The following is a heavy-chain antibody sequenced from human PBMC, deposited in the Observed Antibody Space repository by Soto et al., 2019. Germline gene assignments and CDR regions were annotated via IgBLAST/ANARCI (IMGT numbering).Heavy chain of an antibody. CDR3: ATWVDYGDFEGFDF. CDR2: VDPNGGGS. Sequence: GASLKVSCHTSGYSFMDYILLWTQQAPGQGVVWMGWVDPNGGGSNSAQKFQGSVTMAWDTSITTAYLDLTRLTTNDTATYFCATWVDYGDFEGFDFWG. J-gene: IGHJ4*01. V-gene: IGHV1-2*04. CDR1: GYSFMDYI. D-gene: IGHD4-17*01.